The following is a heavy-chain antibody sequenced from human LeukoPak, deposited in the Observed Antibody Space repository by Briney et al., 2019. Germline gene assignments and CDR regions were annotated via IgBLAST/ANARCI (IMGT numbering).Heavy chain of an antibody. CDR3: ARERGSGGRYFDWFPPYYYYYGMDV. J-gene: IGHJ6*02. Sequence: SETLSHTCTVSGGSISSYYWSWIRQPPGKGLEWIGYIYYSGSTNYNPSLKSRVTISVDTSKNQFSLKLSSVTAADTAVYYCARERGSGGRYFDWFPPYYYYYGMDVWGQGTTVTVSS. V-gene: IGHV4-59*01. D-gene: IGHD3-9*01. CDR2: IYYSGST. CDR1: GGSISSYY.